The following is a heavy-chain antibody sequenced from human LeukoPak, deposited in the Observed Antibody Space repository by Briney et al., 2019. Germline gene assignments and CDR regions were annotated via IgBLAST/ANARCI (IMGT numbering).Heavy chain of an antibody. CDR2: IRYDGSNK. D-gene: IGHD1-26*01. J-gene: IGHJ4*02. CDR3: ARTLGGTGNYFDY. V-gene: IGHV3-30*02. CDR1: GFTFSSYG. Sequence: AGGSLRLSCAASGFTFSSYGMHWVRQAPGKGLEWVAFIRYDGSNKYYADSVKGRFTISRDNSKNTLYLQMNSLRAEDTAVYYCARTLGGTGNYFDYWGQGTLVTVSS.